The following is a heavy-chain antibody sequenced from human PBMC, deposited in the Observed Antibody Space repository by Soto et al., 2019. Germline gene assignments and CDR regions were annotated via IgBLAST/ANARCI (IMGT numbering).Heavy chain of an antibody. D-gene: IGHD3-9*01. J-gene: IGHJ3*02. CDR3: ARDADILTGSDAFDI. V-gene: IGHV3-11*05. CDR2: ISSSRSYT. Sequence: QVQLVESGGGLVKPGGSLRLSCAASGFTFSDYYMSWIRQAPGKGLEWVSYISSSRSYTNYADSVKGRFTISRDNAKNSLYLQMNSLRVEDTAVYYCARDADILTGSDAFDIWGQGTMVTVSS. CDR1: GFTFSDYY.